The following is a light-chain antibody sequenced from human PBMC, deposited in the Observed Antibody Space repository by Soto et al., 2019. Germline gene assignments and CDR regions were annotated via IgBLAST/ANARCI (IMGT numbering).Light chain of an antibody. V-gene: IGLV2-8*01. Sequence: QSALTQPPSASGSPGQSVTISCTGTISDVGTYIYVSWYQHHPGKAPKLIIYEASKRPSGVPDRFSGSKSGDTASLTVSGLQAEDEADYYCGSYAGGNNHYVFGTGTKLTVL. CDR2: EAS. J-gene: IGLJ1*01. CDR3: GSYAGGNNHYV. CDR1: ISDVGTYIY.